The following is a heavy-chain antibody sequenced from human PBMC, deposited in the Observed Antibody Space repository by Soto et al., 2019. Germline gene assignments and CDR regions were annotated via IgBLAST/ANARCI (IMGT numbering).Heavy chain of an antibody. V-gene: IGHV3-7*01. CDR3: ARDSRRRASNELNYYYYMDV. J-gene: IGHJ6*03. CDR1: GFTFSSYW. CDR2: IKQDGSEK. D-gene: IGHD4-4*01. Sequence: PGGSLRLSCAASGFTFSSYWMSWVRQAPGKGLEWVANIKQDGSEKYYVDSVKGRFTISRDNAKNSLYLQMNSLRAEDTAVYYCARDSRRRASNELNYYYYMDVWGKGTTVTVSS.